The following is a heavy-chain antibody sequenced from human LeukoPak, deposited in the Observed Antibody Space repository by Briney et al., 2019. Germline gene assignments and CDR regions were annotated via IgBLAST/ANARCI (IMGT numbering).Heavy chain of an antibody. J-gene: IGHJ4*02. D-gene: IGHD3-10*01. CDR2: ISAYNGNT. CDR3: ARDLRITMVRGVIIPNGY. Sequence: ASVKVSCKASGYTFTSYGISWVRQAPGQGLEWMGWISAYNGNTNYAQKLRGRVTMTTDTSTSTAYMELRSLRSDDTAVYYCARDLRITMVRGVIIPNGYWGQGTLVTVSS. V-gene: IGHV1-18*01. CDR1: GYTFTSYG.